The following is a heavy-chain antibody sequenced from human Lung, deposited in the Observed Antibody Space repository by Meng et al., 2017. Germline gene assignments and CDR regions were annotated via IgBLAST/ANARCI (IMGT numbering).Heavy chain of an antibody. J-gene: IGHJ4*02. Sequence: GQLQQWGAGLLKSSETLSLTWVVSGGSLSDYYRSWIRQPPGKGLEWIGEINHSGGTNYNPSLESRATISVDTSQNNLSLKLSSVTAADSAVYYCARGPTTMAHDFDYWGQGTLVTVSS. CDR3: ARGPTTMAHDFDY. CDR2: INHSGGT. D-gene: IGHD4-11*01. V-gene: IGHV4-34*01. CDR1: GGSLSDYY.